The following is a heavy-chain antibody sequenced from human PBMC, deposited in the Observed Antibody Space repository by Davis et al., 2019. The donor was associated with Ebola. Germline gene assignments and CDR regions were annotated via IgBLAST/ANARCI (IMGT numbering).Heavy chain of an antibody. V-gene: IGHV3-74*01. Sequence: PGGSLRLSCPASGFTFRSYYMHWVRQVSGKGLVWVSGIDPDGSRVSYADSVKGRFTIPRDNAKDTVYLQMTSLRAEDTAEYYCATLSYGMDVWGQGTTVTVSS. CDR1: GFTFRSYY. CDR3: ATLSYGMDV. J-gene: IGHJ6*02. CDR2: IDPDGSRV.